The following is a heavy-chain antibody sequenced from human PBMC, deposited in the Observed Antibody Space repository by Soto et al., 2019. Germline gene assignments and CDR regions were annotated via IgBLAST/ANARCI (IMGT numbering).Heavy chain of an antibody. J-gene: IGHJ6*02. V-gene: IGHV1-69*01. CDR2: IIPIFGTA. Sequence: QVQLVQSGAEVKKPGSSVKVSCKASGGTFSSYAISWVRQAPGQGLEWMGGIIPIFGTANYAQKFQGRVTITADESTSTAYMELSSLRSEDTAVYYCARVPQSGDDYCYYGMDVWGQGTTVTVSS. D-gene: IGHD3-10*01. CDR3: ARVPQSGDDYCYYGMDV. CDR1: GGTFSSYA.